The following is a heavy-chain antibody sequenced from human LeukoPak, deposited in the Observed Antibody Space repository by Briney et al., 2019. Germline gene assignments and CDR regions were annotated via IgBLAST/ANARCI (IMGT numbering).Heavy chain of an antibody. CDR3: ASSDFAYYDSLYFDY. J-gene: IGHJ4*02. CDR2: IYPGDSDT. CDR1: GYSFTSYW. D-gene: IGHD3-22*01. Sequence: GESLKISCKGSGYSFTSYWIGWVRQMPGKGLEWMGIIYPGDSDTRYSPSFQGQVTISADKSISTAYLQWSSLKASDTAMYYCASSDFAYYDSLYFDYWGQGTLVTVSS. V-gene: IGHV5-51*01.